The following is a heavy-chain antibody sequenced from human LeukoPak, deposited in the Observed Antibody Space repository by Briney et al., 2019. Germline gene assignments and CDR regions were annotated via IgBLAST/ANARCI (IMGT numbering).Heavy chain of an antibody. J-gene: IGHJ3*02. V-gene: IGHV1-8*03. Sequence: ASVKVSCKASGYTFTSYDINWVRQATGQGLEWMGWMNPNSGNTGYAQKFQGRVTITRNNSISTAYMELSSLRSEDTAVYYCARKFRYYDSSGYYYDAFDIWGQGTMVTVSS. CDR2: MNPNSGNT. D-gene: IGHD3-22*01. CDR3: ARKFRYYDSSGYYYDAFDI. CDR1: GYTFTSYD.